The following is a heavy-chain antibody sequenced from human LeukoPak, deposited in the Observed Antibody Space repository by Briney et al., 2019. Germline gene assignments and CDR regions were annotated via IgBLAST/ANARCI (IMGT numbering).Heavy chain of an antibody. CDR2: TYHSGST. CDR1: SYSISSGYY. J-gene: IGHJ4*02. V-gene: IGHV4-38-2*02. Sequence: SETLSLTCTVSSYSISSGYYWGWIRQPPGKGLEWIGSTYHSGSTYFNPSLKSRVTISVDTSKNQFSLKLSSVTAADTAVYYCASMTGSDHYYFDYWGQGSLVTVSP. D-gene: IGHD3-9*01. CDR3: ASMTGSDHYYFDY.